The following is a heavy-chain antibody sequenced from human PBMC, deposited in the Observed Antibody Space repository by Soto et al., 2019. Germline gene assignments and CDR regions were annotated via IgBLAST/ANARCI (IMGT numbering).Heavy chain of an antibody. V-gene: IGHV3-13*01. J-gene: IGHJ2*01. CDR2: IGTAGDT. CDR1: GCTFSSYD. CDR3: ARSASSRKRRGYFDL. Sequence: GGSLRLSCAASGCTFSSYDMHWVRQATGKGLEWVSAIGTAGDTYYPGSVKGRFTISRENAKNSLYLQMNSLRAGDTAVYYCARSASSRKRRGYFDLWGRGTLVTVSS. D-gene: IGHD6-19*01.